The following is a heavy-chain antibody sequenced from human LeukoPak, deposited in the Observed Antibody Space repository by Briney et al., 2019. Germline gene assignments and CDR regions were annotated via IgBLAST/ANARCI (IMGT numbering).Heavy chain of an antibody. D-gene: IGHD4-11*01. V-gene: IGHV3-13*01. CDR2: IGAAGDT. Sequence: PGGSLRLSCAASGFIFRSYDMHWVRHATGKGLEWVSAIGAAGDTYYLGSVKGRFTISRENAKNSLYLQMNSLRAGDTAVYYCARDDSNYDYWGQGTLSPSPQ. J-gene: IGHJ4*02. CDR1: GFIFRSYD. CDR3: ARDDSNYDY.